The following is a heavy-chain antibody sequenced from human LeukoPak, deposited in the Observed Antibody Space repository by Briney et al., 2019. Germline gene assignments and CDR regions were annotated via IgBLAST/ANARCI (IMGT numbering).Heavy chain of an antibody. V-gene: IGHV1-69*13. D-gene: IGHD2-15*01. CDR1: GGTFSSYA. CDR3: ATGYGYCSGGSCYSLYYGMDV. Sequence: GASVKVSCKASGGTFSSYAISWVRQAPGQGLEWMGGIIPIFGTANYAQKFQGRVTITADESTSTAYMELSSLRSEDTAVYYCATGYGYCSGGSCYSLYYGMDVWGQGTTVTVSS. J-gene: IGHJ6*02. CDR2: IIPIFGTA.